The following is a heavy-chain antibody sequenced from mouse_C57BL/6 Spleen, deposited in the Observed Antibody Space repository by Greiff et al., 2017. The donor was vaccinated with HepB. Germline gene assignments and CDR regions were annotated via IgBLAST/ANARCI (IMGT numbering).Heavy chain of an antibody. Sequence: EVQLVESGGGLVKPGGSLKLSCAASGFTFSDYGMHWVRPAPEKGLEWVAYISRGSSTIYYADTVKGRFTISRDNAKNTLCLQMTSLRSEDTAMFYCARVYDGYYGDAYWGQGTLVTVSA. D-gene: IGHD2-3*01. CDR1: GFTFSDYG. J-gene: IGHJ3*01. CDR3: ARVYDGYYGDAY. CDR2: ISRGSSTI. V-gene: IGHV5-17*01.